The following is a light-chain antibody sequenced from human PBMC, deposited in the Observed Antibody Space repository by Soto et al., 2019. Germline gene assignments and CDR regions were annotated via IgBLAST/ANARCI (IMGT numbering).Light chain of an antibody. Sequence: QSVLTQPASVSGSPGQSITISCTGTSSDVGGYNYVSWYQQHPGKAPKLMIYDVSNRPSGVSNRFSGSKFGNTASLTISGLQAEDEADYYCSSYTRSSTPLYVVFGGGTKLTVL. CDR3: SSYTRSSTPLYVV. V-gene: IGLV2-14*01. J-gene: IGLJ2*01. CDR2: DVS. CDR1: SSDVGGYNY.